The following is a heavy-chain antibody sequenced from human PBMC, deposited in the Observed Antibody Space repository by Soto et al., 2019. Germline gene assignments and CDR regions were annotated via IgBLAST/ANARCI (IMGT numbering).Heavy chain of an antibody. CDR1: GFTFDVFA. CDR3: AKDNCSSTSCLHYYGMDV. CDR2: IGWDGGST. V-gene: IGHV3-43D*03. Sequence: GGSLGPSCAAPGFTFDVFAMHWVLQAPGKGLDGFSLIGWDGGSTYYADSVKGRFTISRDNSKNSLYLQMNSLRAEDTALYYCAKDNCSSTSCLHYYGMDVWGQGTTVTVSS. D-gene: IGHD2-2*01. J-gene: IGHJ6*02.